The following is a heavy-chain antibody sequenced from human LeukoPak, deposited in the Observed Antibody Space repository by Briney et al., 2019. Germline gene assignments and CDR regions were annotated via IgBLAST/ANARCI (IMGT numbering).Heavy chain of an antibody. Sequence: TSETLSLTCTASGGSISSSYWSWVRQPPGRGLEWIGYTSHSGSTNYKPSLKSRVSISVDTSKNQFSLKLTSVTAADTAMYYCTRGYYDARGDSNPFDIWGQGTMVTVSS. CDR3: TRGYYDARGDSNPFDI. CDR2: TSHSGST. V-gene: IGHV4-59*01. J-gene: IGHJ3*02. CDR1: GGSISSSY. D-gene: IGHD3-22*01.